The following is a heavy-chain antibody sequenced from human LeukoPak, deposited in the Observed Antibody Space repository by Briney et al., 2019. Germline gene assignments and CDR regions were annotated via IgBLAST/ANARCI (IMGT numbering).Heavy chain of an antibody. V-gene: IGHV3-30*03. CDR1: GFMFSNYA. CDR2: ISYDANLK. J-gene: IGHJ4*02. Sequence: GRSLRLSCVASGFMFSNYAMHWVRQAPGKGLEWVAVISYDANLKHYADSVQGRFAVSRDNAKNTLYLELNSLRAEDTAVYYCARGGWLQSGDFFDYWGQGTLVTVSS. D-gene: IGHD5-24*01. CDR3: ARGGWLQSGDFFDY.